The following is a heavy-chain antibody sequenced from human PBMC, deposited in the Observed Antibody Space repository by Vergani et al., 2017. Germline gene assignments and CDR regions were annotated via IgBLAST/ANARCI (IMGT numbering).Heavy chain of an antibody. J-gene: IGHJ4*02. CDR2: INSGGETI. D-gene: IGHD6-6*01. CDR1: GFTFSSLE. V-gene: IGHV3-48*03. CDR3: ARVSRDGAARAYLDY. Sequence: EVQLVESGGGLVQPGGSLRLSCGASGFTFSSLEMNWVRQAPGKGLEWVSYINSGGETIFYADSVKGRVTISRDTAKNSLYLQMSSLRAEDTAVYYCARVSRDGAARAYLDYWGQGTLVTVSS.